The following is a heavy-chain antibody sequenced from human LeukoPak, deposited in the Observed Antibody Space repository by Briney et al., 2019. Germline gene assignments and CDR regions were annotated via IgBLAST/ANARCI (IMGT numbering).Heavy chain of an antibody. D-gene: IGHD5-12*01. J-gene: IGHJ4*02. Sequence: GASVKVSCKASGYTFTSYAMHWVRQAPGQRLEWMGWINAGNGNTKYSQKFQGRVTITRDTSASTAYMELSSLRSEDTAVYYCARDSRGSGYGNFDYWGQGTLVTVSS. CDR2: INAGNGNT. CDR3: ARDSRGSGYGNFDY. V-gene: IGHV1-3*01. CDR1: GYTFTSYA.